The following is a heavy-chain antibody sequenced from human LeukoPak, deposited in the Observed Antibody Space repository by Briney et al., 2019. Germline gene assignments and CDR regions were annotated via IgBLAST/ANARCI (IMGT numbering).Heavy chain of an antibody. V-gene: IGHV4-34*01. J-gene: IGHJ2*01. CDR1: VGSFSDYY. CDR2: INHSGST. CDR3: ARDSGSGAYWYLDL. D-gene: IGHD3-10*01. Sequence: SETLSLTCAVYVGSFSDYYWTWIRQPPGKGLEWIGEINHSGSTNYNPSLKSRVTISADTSKNQFSLRLNSVTAADTAVYYCARDSGSGAYWYLDLWSRGTLVTVS.